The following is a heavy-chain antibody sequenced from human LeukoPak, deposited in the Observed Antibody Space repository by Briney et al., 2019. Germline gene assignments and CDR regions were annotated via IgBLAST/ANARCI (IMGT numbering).Heavy chain of an antibody. J-gene: IGHJ4*02. CDR1: GFTLSSYA. D-gene: IGHD6-13*01. V-gene: IGHV3-23*01. CDR3: AKAPGYRSRYFDY. Sequence: GGSLRLSCAASGFTLSSYAMSWVRQAPGKGLEWVSAISGSGGSTYYADSVKGRFTISRDNSKNTLYLQMYSLGAEDTAVYYCAKAPGYRSRYFDYWGQGTLVTVSS. CDR2: ISGSGGST.